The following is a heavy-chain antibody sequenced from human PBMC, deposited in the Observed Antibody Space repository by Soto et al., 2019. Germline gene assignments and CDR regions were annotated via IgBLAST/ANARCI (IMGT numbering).Heavy chain of an antibody. CDR2: INHSGST. D-gene: IGHD6-13*01. J-gene: IGHJ5*02. CDR3: ARRRLNGYTSRSYWFDP. V-gene: IGHV4-34*01. Sequence: PWETLSLTGAVYGGSFSGYYWTWIRQPPGKGLEWIGEINHSGSTNYNPSLKSRVTISVDTSKNQFSLKLSSVTAADTAVYYCARRRLNGYTSRSYWFDPWGQGTLVTVSS. CDR1: GGSFSGYY.